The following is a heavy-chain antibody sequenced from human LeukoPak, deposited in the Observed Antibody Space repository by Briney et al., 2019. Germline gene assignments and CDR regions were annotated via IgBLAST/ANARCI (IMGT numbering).Heavy chain of an antibody. V-gene: IGHV3-7*01. J-gene: IGHJ4*02. CDR1: GFTFGSYW. D-gene: IGHD3-22*01. CDR3: ARQLYYYDSSGLLY. Sequence: PGGSLRLSCAASGFTFGSYWMSWVRQAPGKGLEWVANIKQDGSEKYYVDSVKGRFTISRDNAKNSLYLQMNSLRAEDTAVYYCARQLYYYDSSGLLYWGQGTLVTVSS. CDR2: IKQDGSEK.